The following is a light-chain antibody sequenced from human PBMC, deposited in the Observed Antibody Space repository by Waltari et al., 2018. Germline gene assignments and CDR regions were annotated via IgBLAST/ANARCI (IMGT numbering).Light chain of an antibody. CDR1: SDSIASFY. CDR2: EDN. CDR3: QSYDGSSVV. V-gene: IGLV6-57*04. Sequence: NFMLTQPHSMSESPGKTVIISCTRSSDSIASFYVQWFQQRPGSAPTTVIFEDNQRPSGVPVRFSGSIDSSYNSASLTISGLKPEDEADYYCQSYDGSSVVFGGGTKLTVL. J-gene: IGLJ2*01.